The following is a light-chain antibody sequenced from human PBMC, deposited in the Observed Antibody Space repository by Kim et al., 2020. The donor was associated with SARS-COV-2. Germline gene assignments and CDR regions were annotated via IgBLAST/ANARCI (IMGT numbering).Light chain of an antibody. V-gene: IGLV1-40*01. CDR3: QSYESSRSGSGV. J-gene: IGLJ1*01. CDR2: GNS. CDR1: SSNIGAGYD. Sequence: VTLSCTGSSSNIGAGYDVRWYQQRPGTAPKSLIDGNSIWASGVPGRFSGDKSGTSAPLAITGLLAEDEADYYSQSYESSRSGSGVFGTGTKVTVL.